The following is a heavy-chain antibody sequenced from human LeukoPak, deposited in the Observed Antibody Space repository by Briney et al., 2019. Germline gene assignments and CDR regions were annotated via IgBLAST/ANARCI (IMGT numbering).Heavy chain of an antibody. CDR1: GGSISSYY. V-gene: IGHV4-59*01. D-gene: IGHD6-6*01. Sequence: SETLSLTCTVSGGSISSYYWSWIRQPPGKGLEWIGYIYYSGSTNYNPSLKSRVTISVDTSKNQFSLKLSSVTAADTAVYYCAREGLEYSSSSPSTGMDVWGQGTTVTVSS. CDR2: IYYSGST. CDR3: AREGLEYSSSSPSTGMDV. J-gene: IGHJ6*02.